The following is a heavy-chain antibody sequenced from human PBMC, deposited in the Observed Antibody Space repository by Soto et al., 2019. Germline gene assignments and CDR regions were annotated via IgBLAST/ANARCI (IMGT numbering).Heavy chain of an antibody. CDR3: ARGGWGSNWYFDL. J-gene: IGHJ2*01. D-gene: IGHD3-16*01. CDR2: ISYDGKQT. V-gene: IGHV3-30*03. Sequence: GGSLRLSCGAPGVTFKDYGMHWVRQAPGKGLEWVAVISYDGKQTYYADSVKGRFTISKDKPKRTLFLQMNSLRVDDTAVYYCARGGWGSNWYFDLWGRGTLVTVSS. CDR1: GVTFKDYG.